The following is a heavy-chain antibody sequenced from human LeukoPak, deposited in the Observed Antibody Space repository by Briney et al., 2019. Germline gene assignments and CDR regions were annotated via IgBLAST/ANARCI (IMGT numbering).Heavy chain of an antibody. Sequence: PGGSLRLSCVASGFTFNTYSMNWVRQAPGKGLEWVSYISSSSIYYAESVKGRFTIARDNAKNSLYLQMNSLRADDTAVYYCAREYSSSSGRAFDIWGQGTMVTVSS. D-gene: IGHD6-6*01. V-gene: IGHV3-48*01. J-gene: IGHJ3*02. CDR2: ISSSSI. CDR3: AREYSSSSGRAFDI. CDR1: GFTFNTYS.